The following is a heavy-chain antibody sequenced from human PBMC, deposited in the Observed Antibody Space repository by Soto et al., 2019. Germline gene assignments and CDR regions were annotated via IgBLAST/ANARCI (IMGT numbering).Heavy chain of an antibody. CDR1: GYTFTSYD. CDR3: ARIAGTGGGMDV. V-gene: IGHV1-8*01. CDR2: MNPNSGNT. Sequence: ASVKVSCKASGYTFTSYDINWVRQATGQGLEWMGWMNPNSGNTGYAQKFQGRVTMTRNTSISTAYMELSSLRSEDTAGYYCARIAGTGGGMDVWGQGTPVTVSS. J-gene: IGHJ6*02. D-gene: IGHD6-13*01.